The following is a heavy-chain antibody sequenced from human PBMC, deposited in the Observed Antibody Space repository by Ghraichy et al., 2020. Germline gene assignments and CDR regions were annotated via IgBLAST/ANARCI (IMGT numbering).Heavy chain of an antibody. V-gene: IGHV4-34*01. CDR2: INHSGST. D-gene: IGHD3-16*02. CDR3: ASWQDYDYVWGSYRWGDY. Sequence: SETLSLTCAVYGGSFSGYYWSWIRQPPGKGLEWIGEINHSGSTNYNPSLKSRVTISVDTSKNQFSLKLSSVTAADTAVYYCASWQDYDYVWGSYRWGDYWGQGTLVTVSS. J-gene: IGHJ4*02. CDR1: GGSFSGYY.